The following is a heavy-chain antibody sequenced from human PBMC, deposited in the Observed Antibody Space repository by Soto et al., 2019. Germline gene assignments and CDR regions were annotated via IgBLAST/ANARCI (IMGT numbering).Heavy chain of an antibody. V-gene: IGHV3-23*01. J-gene: IGHJ4*02. CDR3: AKDALHRSGGGAFDY. D-gene: IGHD6-25*01. Sequence: GGSLRLSCAASGFTFGTYAMNWVRQGPGEGLEWVSTISASDGSTYYADSVKGRFTISRDNSKNTLYLLMNSLRAEDTAVYYCAKDALHRSGGGAFDYWGQGTLVTVSS. CDR1: GFTFGTYA. CDR2: ISASDGST.